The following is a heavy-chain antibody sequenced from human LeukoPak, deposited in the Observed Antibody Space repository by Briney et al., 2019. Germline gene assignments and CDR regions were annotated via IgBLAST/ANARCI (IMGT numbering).Heavy chain of an antibody. Sequence: PGGTLRLSCAASGFTFSDYWMHWVRQAPGKGLVWVSHINEDGTSTSHADSVKGRFTISRDNARNTLYLQMNSLRAEDTAVYYCARDRAGYCSGASCPWGQGTLVTVSS. CDR1: GFTFSDYW. D-gene: IGHD2-15*01. J-gene: IGHJ5*02. V-gene: IGHV3-74*01. CDR2: INEDGTST. CDR3: ARDRAGYCSGASCP.